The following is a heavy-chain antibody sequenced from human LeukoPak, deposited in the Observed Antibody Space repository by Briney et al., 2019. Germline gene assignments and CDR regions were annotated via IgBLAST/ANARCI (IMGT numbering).Heavy chain of an antibody. CDR1: GFTFSGYW. CDR3: TRDNIWAFDI. V-gene: IGHV3-7*03. CDR2: LKQDGNEK. J-gene: IGHJ3*02. Sequence: GGSLRLSCAASGFTFSGYWMSWVRQAPGKGLEWVANLKQDGNEKYYVDSVKGRFTISRDNAKTSVYLQMNSLRDEDTAIYYCTRDNIWAFDIWGQGTMVTVSS. D-gene: IGHD2/OR15-2a*01.